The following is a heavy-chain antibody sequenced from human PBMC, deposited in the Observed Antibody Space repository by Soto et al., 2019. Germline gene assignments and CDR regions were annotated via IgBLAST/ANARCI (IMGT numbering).Heavy chain of an antibody. CDR1: GFTFSSYA. J-gene: IGHJ4*02. CDR3: AKGGIGEGIEY. Sequence: GSLRLSCAASGFTFSSYAIIWVVQAPGKGLEWVSAISGSGGSTYYADSVKGRFTISRDNSKNTLYLQMNSLRAEDTAVYYCAKGGIGEGIEYWGQGTLVTVSS. D-gene: IGHD1-26*01. CDR2: ISGSGGST. V-gene: IGHV3-23*01.